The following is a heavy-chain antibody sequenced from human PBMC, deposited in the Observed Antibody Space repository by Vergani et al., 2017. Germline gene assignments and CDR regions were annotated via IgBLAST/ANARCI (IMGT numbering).Heavy chain of an antibody. V-gene: IGHV4-30-2*01. CDR2: IYHSGST. J-gene: IGHJ3*02. CDR3: ARGGTVVGSGAFDI. Sequence: QLQLQESGSGLVKPSQTLSLTCAVSGGSISSGGYSWSWIRQPPGKGLEWIGYIYHSGSTYYNPSLKSRVTISVDRSKNPFSLKLSSVTAADTAVYYCARGGTVVGSGAFDIWGQGTMVTVSS. D-gene: IGHD4-23*01. CDR1: GGSISSGGYS.